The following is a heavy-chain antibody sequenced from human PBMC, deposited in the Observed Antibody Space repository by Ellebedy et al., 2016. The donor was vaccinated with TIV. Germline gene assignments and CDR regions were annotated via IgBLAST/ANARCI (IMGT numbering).Heavy chain of an antibody. CDR2: IKPGGNEK. CDR1: GFTFSDYW. CDR3: ATDEGIY. V-gene: IGHV3-7*03. J-gene: IGHJ4*02. D-gene: IGHD3-10*01. Sequence: PGGSLRLSCAASGFTFSDYWMNWVRQAPGKGLEWVANIKPGGNEKFYVGSVVGRFTISRDNANNSLYLQIDSLRAEDTGVYYRATDEGIYWGQGTLVTVSS.